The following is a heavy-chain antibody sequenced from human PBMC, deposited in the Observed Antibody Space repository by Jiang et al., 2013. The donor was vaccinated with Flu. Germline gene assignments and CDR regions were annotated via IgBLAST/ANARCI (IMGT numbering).Heavy chain of an antibody. CDR2: IYHSGMT. CDR3: ARDRTSYYFDSSASYSRNWFDP. D-gene: IGHD3-22*01. Sequence: GSGLVKPSETLSLTCAVSGYSISSGYYWGWIRQPPGKGLEWIGSIYHSGMTYYNPSLKSRVTISVDTSKNQFSLKLSSVTAADTAVYYCARDRTSYYFDSSASYSRNWFDPWGQGTLVTVSS. V-gene: IGHV4-38-2*02. CDR1: GYSISSGYY. J-gene: IGHJ5*02.